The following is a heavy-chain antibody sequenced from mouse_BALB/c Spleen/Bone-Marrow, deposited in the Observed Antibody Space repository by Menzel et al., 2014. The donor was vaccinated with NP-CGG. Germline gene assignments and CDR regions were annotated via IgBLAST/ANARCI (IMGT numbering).Heavy chain of an antibody. CDR3: ARWDYAMDY. CDR1: GYAFTNYL. V-gene: IGHV1-54*01. J-gene: IGHJ4*01. Sequence: VQLQQSGAELVRPGTSVNVSCKASGYAFTNYLIEWVKQRPGQGLEWIGVINPGSGGTNYNEKFKGKATLTADKSSSTAYMQLSSLTSDDSAVYFCARWDYAMDYWGQGTSVTVSS. CDR2: INPGSGGT.